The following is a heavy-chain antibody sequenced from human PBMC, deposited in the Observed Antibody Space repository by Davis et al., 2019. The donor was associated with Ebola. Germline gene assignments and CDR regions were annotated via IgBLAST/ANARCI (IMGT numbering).Heavy chain of an antibody. J-gene: IGHJ4*02. V-gene: IGHV2-5*08. D-gene: IGHD1-26*01. CDR3: VYSVSGTYSRRYFDH. CDR1: GGPISSGDYY. Sequence: TLSLTCSVSGGPISSGDYYWSWIRQPPGKALEWLALILWDDDKRFSPSLKSRLTITKDTSKSQVVLTFPYMDQDDTATYYCVYSVSGTYSRRYFDHWGQGTLVTVSS. CDR2: ILWDDDK.